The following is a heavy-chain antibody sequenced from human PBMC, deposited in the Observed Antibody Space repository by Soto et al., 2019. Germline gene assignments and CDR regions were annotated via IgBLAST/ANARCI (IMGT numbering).Heavy chain of an antibody. CDR1: GYIFTSYV. CDR3: AKDTAPGFYDANGHLDY. Sequence: ASVKVSCKASGYIFTSYVMHWVRQVPGQRLEWMGWINAGNGNTKYSSKYQGRVTITRDTSASAAHMDLSSLTSEDTALYYCAKDTAPGFYDANGHLDYWGQGTPVTVSS. V-gene: IGHV1-3*01. CDR2: INAGNGNT. D-gene: IGHD2-8*01. J-gene: IGHJ4*02.